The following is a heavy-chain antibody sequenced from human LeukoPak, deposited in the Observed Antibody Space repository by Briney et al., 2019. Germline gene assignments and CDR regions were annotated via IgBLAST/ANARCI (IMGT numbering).Heavy chain of an antibody. CDR3: ARHLEYDYFDY. V-gene: IGHV4-39*01. CDR1: GGSISSSSYY. Sequence: SETLSLTCTVSGGSISSSSYYWGWLRQPPGKGREWIGSIYYSGSTYYNPSLKSRVTISADTSKNQFSLKLSSVTAADTAVYYCARHLEYDYFDYWGQGTLVTVSS. CDR2: IYYSGST. J-gene: IGHJ4*02. D-gene: IGHD2/OR15-2a*01.